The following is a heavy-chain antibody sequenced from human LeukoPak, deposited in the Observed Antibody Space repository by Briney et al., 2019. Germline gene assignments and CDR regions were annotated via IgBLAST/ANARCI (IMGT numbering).Heavy chain of an antibody. V-gene: IGHV4-39*07. CDR2: IFYTGAS. Sequence: SETLSLTCSVSGDSISSTLYYWGWIRQPPGKGLEWIGSIFYTGASSYSPSLKSRVTIFVDTSKNQFSLKLTSVTAADTAVYYCAREGGVRGLPDDWGQGTPVTVSS. J-gene: IGHJ4*02. CDR1: GDSISSTLYY. D-gene: IGHD3-16*01. CDR3: AREGGVRGLPDD.